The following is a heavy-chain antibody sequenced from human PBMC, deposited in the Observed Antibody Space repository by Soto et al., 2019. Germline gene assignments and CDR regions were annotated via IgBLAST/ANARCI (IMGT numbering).Heavy chain of an antibody. Sequence: QTLSLTCAISGDSVSSNSATWNWIRQSPSRGLEWLGRTYYRSKWYNDYAVSVKSRISINPDTSNNQVSLQLNSVTPDDTAVYYCARQWTNYDILTGYFQYYFDYWGQGTLVTVSS. CDR2: TYYRSKWYN. CDR3: ARQWTNYDILTGYFQYYFDY. D-gene: IGHD3-9*01. J-gene: IGHJ4*02. CDR1: GDSVSSNSAT. V-gene: IGHV6-1*01.